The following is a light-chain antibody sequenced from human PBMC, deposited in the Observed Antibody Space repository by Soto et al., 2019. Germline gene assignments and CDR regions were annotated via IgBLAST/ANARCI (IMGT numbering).Light chain of an antibody. J-gene: IGKJ1*01. V-gene: IGKV1-5*03. CDR3: QQYNSYSAGT. Sequence: DIQMTQSPSTLSASVGDRVTITCRASQSISNWLAWYQQKPGKAPNLLIYKASSLESGVPSRFSGSGSGTEFTLTISSLQADDFATYDCQQYNSYSAGTFGQGTKVAIK. CDR1: QSISNW. CDR2: KAS.